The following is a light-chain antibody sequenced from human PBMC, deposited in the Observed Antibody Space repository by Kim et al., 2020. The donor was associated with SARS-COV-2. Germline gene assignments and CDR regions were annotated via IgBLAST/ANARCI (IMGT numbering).Light chain of an antibody. V-gene: IGKV1-17*03. J-gene: IGKJ2*01. Sequence: DIQMTQSPSTMSASVGDRVTITCRASQDISNFLAWFQQKPGKVPKCLIYAASSLQSGVPSRFSGSGSGTEYSLTISSLQPEDFATYYCLQHKSYPYTLGQGTKLEI. CDR1: QDISNF. CDR3: LQHKSYPYT. CDR2: AAS.